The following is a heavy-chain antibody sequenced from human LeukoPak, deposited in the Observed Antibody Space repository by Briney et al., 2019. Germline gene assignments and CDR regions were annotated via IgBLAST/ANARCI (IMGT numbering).Heavy chain of an antibody. CDR3: AGQLAVAGTLFDY. V-gene: IGHV4-59*01. Sequence: SETLCLTCTVSGGSISSYYWSWIRQPPGKGLEWIGYIYYSGSTNYNPSLKSRVTISVDTSKNQFSLKLSSVTAADTAVYYCAGQLAVAGTLFDYWGQGTLVTVSS. CDR1: GGSISSYY. D-gene: IGHD6-19*01. J-gene: IGHJ4*02. CDR2: IYYSGST.